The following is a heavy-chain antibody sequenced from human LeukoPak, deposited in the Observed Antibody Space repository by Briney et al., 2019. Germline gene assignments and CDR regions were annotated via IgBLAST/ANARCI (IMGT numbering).Heavy chain of an antibody. D-gene: IGHD3-10*01. CDR2: IYTSGST. J-gene: IGHJ1*01. CDR3: ARDEVRFPRVFQH. Sequence: SETLSLTCTVSGGSISSYYWSWIRQPAGKGLEWIGRIYTSGSTNYNPSLKSRVTMSVDTSKNQLSLKLSSVTAADTAVYYCARDEVRFPRVFQHWGQGTLVTVSS. CDR1: GGSISSYY. V-gene: IGHV4-4*07.